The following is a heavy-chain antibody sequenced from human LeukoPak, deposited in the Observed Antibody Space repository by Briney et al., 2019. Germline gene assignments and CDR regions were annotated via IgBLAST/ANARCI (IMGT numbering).Heavy chain of an antibody. CDR1: GGSISSYY. CDR2: IYYSGST. J-gene: IGHJ6*03. CDR3: ARDQGYYDILTTYVPISYMDV. D-gene: IGHD3-9*01. Sequence: SETLSLTCTVSGGSISSYYWSWIRQPPGKGLEWIGYIYYSGSTNYNPSLKSRVTISVDTSKNQFSLKLSSVTAADTAVYYCARDQGYYDILTTYVPISYMDVWGKGTTVTVSS. V-gene: IGHV4-59*01.